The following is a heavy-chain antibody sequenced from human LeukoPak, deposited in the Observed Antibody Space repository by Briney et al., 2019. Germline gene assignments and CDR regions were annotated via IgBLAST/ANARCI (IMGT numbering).Heavy chain of an antibody. D-gene: IGHD6-13*01. J-gene: IGHJ4*02. CDR2: IYYSGST. Sequence: PSETLSLTCTVSGGSISSYYWSWIRQPPGKGLEWIGYIYYSGSTNYSPSLKSRVTISVDTSKNQFSLKLSSVTAADTAVYYCARGVAAAGDWGQGTLVTVSS. CDR1: GGSISSYY. CDR3: ARGVAAAGD. V-gene: IGHV4-59*01.